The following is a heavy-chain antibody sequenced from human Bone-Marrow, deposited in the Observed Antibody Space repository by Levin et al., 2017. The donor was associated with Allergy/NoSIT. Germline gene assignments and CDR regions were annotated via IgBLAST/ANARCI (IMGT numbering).Heavy chain of an antibody. Sequence: SGGSLRLSCVDSRFTFNTYVMSWVRQAPGKGLEWVSSISGSGGRTSSADSVKGRFTISRDNSKNTLYLQMNSLRVEDTAVYYCASISSGWYEGWFDPWGQGTLVTVSS. J-gene: IGHJ5*02. CDR3: ASISSGWYEGWFDP. D-gene: IGHD6-19*01. V-gene: IGHV3-23*01. CDR1: RFTFNTYV. CDR2: ISGSGGRT.